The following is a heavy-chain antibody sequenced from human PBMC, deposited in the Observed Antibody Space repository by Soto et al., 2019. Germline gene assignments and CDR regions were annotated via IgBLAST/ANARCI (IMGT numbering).Heavy chain of an antibody. CDR2: ISAYTGNT. Sequence: QVQLVQSGAEVKKPGASVKVSCKASGYTFTSYGISWVRQAPGQGLEWLGWISAYTGNTNYAQKFQGRVTMPTDTSTSTAYMGLRSLISDDTAVYDCATGGKYCTHGVCSFYGMDVWGQGTTVTVSS. D-gene: IGHD2-8*01. CDR1: GYTFTSYG. CDR3: ATGGKYCTHGVCSFYGMDV. V-gene: IGHV1-18*01. J-gene: IGHJ6*02.